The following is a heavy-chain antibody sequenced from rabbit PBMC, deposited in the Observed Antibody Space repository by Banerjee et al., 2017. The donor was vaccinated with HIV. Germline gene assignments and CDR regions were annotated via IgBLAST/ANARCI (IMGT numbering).Heavy chain of an antibody. Sequence: QLLEESGGDLVKPGASLTLTCTASGFSFSSSYWMCWVRQAPGKGLEWIGCINTGDDNTFYASWAKGRFTISKTSSTTVTLQMTSLTAADTATYFCAGGYGTYDRYGMDLWGPGTLVTVS. CDR1: GFSFSSSYW. CDR3: AGGYGTYDRYGMDL. D-gene: IGHD6-1*01. J-gene: IGHJ6*01. V-gene: IGHV1S40*01. CDR2: INTGDDNT.